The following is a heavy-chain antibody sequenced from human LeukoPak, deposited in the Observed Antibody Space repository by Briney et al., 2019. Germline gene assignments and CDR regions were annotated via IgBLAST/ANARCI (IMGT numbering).Heavy chain of an antibody. CDR2: INSDGSST. J-gene: IGHJ4*02. V-gene: IGHV3-74*01. Sequence: GGSLRLSCAASGFAFSNNWMHWVRQAPGKGLLWVSRINSDGSSTSYADSVKARFTISRDNAKSTLYLQMNSLRAEDTAVYYCARDAQNYDILTGSDYWGQGTLVTVSS. D-gene: IGHD3-9*01. CDR3: ARDAQNYDILTGSDY. CDR1: GFAFSNNW.